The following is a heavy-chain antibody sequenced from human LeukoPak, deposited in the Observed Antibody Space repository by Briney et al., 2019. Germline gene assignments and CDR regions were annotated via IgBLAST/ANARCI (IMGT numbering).Heavy chain of an antibody. Sequence: ASVKVSCKASGYTFANSYIHWVRQAPGQGLEWMGSMNPKSGGTKYAQKFQGRVSMTRDTSISTAYMELASLTSDDTAVYYCARAGGRSWFDPWGQGTLVTVSS. CDR3: ARAGGRSWFDP. CDR2: MNPKSGGT. CDR1: GYTFANSY. V-gene: IGHV1-2*02. J-gene: IGHJ5*02. D-gene: IGHD1-26*01.